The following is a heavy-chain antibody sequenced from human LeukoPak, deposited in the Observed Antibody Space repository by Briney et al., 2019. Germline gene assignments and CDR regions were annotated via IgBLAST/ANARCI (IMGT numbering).Heavy chain of an antibody. CDR3: ARGATLAYDFWSGYYHYYYYMDV. CDR2: IYYSGST. J-gene: IGHJ6*03. CDR1: GGSISSYY. Sequence: PSETLSLTCTVSGGSISSYYWSWLRQPPGKGLEWIGYIYYSGSTNYNPSLKSRVTISVDTSKNQFSPKLSSVTAADTAVYYCARGATLAYDFWSGYYHYYYYMDVWGKGTTVTVSS. D-gene: IGHD3-3*01. V-gene: IGHV4-59*01.